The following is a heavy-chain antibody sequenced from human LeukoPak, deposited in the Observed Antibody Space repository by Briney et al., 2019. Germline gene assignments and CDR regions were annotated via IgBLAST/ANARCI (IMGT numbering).Heavy chain of an antibody. D-gene: IGHD1-26*01. V-gene: IGHV1-2*02. CDR2: VNPKNGGT. CDR3: AREGEAATQV. Sequence: ASVKVSCKASGYTFTGYYMHWVRQAPGQGLEWMGWVNPKNGGTNYAQKFQGRVTMTRDTSITTAYMELSRLRSDDTAVYYRAREGEAATQVWGQGTLVTVSS. CDR1: GYTFTGYY. J-gene: IGHJ4*02.